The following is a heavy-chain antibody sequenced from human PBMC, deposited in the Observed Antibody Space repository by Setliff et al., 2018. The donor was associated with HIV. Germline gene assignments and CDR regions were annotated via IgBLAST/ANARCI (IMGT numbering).Heavy chain of an antibody. Sequence: GGSLRLSCAASGFTFSSYEMNWVRQAPGKGLEWLSYISSSGSTIYYADSVKGRFTVSRDNAKNSLYLQMNSRRAEDTAVYYCAKDRYMDVWGKGTTVTVSS. V-gene: IGHV3-48*03. J-gene: IGHJ6*03. CDR2: ISSSGSTI. CDR3: AKDRYMDV. CDR1: GFTFSSYE.